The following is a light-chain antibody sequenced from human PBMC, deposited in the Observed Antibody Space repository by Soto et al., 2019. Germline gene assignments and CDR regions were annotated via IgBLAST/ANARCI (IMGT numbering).Light chain of an antibody. J-gene: IGLJ2*01. V-gene: IGLV2-14*01. CDR3: SSYTSSSTLAVV. CDR2: DVS. Sequence: QSALTQPASVSGSPGQSITISCTGTSSDVGGYNYVSWYQQHPGKVPKLMMYDVSNRPSGGSNRFSGSKSGNTASLTISGLQAEDEADYYCSSYTSSSTLAVVFGGGTKVTVL. CDR1: SSDVGGYNY.